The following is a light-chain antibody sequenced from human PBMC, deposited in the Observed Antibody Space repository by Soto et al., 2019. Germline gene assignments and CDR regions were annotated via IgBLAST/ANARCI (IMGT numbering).Light chain of an antibody. V-gene: IGLV1-51*01. CDR2: DND. CDR3: GTWESSLSVVV. CDR1: SSNIGNNY. J-gene: IGLJ2*01. Sequence: QSVLTQPPSVSAAPGQKVTISCSGSSSNIGNNYVSWYQQLSGTAPKLLIYDNDKRPSGIPDRFSGSKSGTSATLGITGLQTGDEAYYYCGTWESSLSVVVFGGGTKLTVL.